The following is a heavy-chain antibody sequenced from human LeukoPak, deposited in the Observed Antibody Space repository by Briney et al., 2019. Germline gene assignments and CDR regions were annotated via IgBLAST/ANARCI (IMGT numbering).Heavy chain of an antibody. CDR3: ARARYGSSPARGAFDI. J-gene: IGHJ3*02. Sequence: GGSLRLSCAASGFTFSSYAMHWVRQAPGKGLEWVAVISYDGSNKYYADPVKGRFTISRDNSKNTLYLQMNSLRAEDTAVYYCARARYGSSPARGAFDIWGQGTMVTVSS. CDR2: ISYDGSNK. D-gene: IGHD6-13*01. V-gene: IGHV3-30-3*01. CDR1: GFTFSSYA.